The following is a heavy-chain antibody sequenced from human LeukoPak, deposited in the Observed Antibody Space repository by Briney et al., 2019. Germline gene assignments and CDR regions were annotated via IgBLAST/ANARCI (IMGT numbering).Heavy chain of an antibody. D-gene: IGHD5-12*01. Sequence: PSKTLSLTCAVYGGSFSGYYWSWIRQPPGKGLEWIGEINHSGSTNYNPSLKSRVTISVDTSKNQFSLKLSSVTAADTAVYYCARGKGGYLYYFDYWGQGTLVTVSS. CDR2: INHSGST. J-gene: IGHJ4*02. V-gene: IGHV4-34*01. CDR1: GGSFSGYY. CDR3: ARGKGGYLYYFDY.